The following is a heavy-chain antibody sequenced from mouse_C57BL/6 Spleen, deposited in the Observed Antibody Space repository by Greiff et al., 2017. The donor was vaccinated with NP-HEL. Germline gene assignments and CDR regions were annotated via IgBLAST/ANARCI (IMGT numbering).Heavy chain of an antibody. CDR1: GYTFTSYW. J-gene: IGHJ2*01. CDR2: IHPNSGST. CDR3: AKANYYGSSYYFDY. V-gene: IGHV1-64*01. D-gene: IGHD1-1*01. Sequence: QVQLQQPGAELVKPGASVKLSCKASGYTFTSYWMHCVKQRPGQGLEWIGMIHPNSGSTNYNEKFKSKATLTVDKSSSTAYMQLSSLTSEDSAVYYCAKANYYGSSYYFDYWGQGTTLTVSS.